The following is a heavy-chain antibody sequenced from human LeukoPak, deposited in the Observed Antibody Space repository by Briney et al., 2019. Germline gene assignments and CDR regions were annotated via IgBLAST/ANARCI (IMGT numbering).Heavy chain of an antibody. CDR3: ARDEFSGSYCD. CDR2: IKGDGSEK. D-gene: IGHD1-26*01. J-gene: IGHJ4*02. V-gene: IGHV3-7*01. Sequence: GGSLRLSCAASGFIFSNNWMSWVRQAPGKGLEWVANIKGDGSEKYYVDSVKGRFTISRDNTRNSLYLQMNSLRADDTATYYCARDEFSGSYCDWGQGTLVTVSS. CDR1: GFIFSNNW.